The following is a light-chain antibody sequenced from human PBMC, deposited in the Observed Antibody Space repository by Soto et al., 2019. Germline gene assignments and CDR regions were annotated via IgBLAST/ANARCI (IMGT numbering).Light chain of an antibody. CDR2: DVT. CDR1: SSDVGRYNY. Sequence: QSALTQPASVSGSPGQSITISCTGTSSDVGRYNYVSWYQQHPGKAPKLMIYDVTTRPLGVSNRFSGSKSGNTASLTISGLQAEDEGDYYCNSYTSTTTQVFGTGTKLTVL. V-gene: IGLV2-14*01. J-gene: IGLJ1*01. CDR3: NSYTSTTTQV.